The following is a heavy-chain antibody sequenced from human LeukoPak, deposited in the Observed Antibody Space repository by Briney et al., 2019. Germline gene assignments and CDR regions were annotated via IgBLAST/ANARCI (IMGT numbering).Heavy chain of an antibody. CDR1: GYTFTGYY. V-gene: IGHV1-2*02. CDR3: AMTPSGYCTNGVCYGWAFDI. Sequence: GASVKVSCKASGYTFTGYYMHWVRQAPGQGLEWMGWINPNSGGTNYAQKFQGRVTMTRDTSISTAYMELSRLRSDDTAVYYCAMTPSGYCTNGVCYGWAFDIWGQGTMVTVSS. D-gene: IGHD2-8*01. J-gene: IGHJ3*02. CDR2: INPNSGGT.